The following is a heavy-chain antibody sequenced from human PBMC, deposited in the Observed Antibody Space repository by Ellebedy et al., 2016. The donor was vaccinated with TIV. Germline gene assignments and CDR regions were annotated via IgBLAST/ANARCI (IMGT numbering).Heavy chain of an antibody. CDR1: GFTFSSYA. D-gene: IGHD4-23*01. V-gene: IGHV3-23*01. CDR3: ARDPVGVGPAFDI. Sequence: PGGSLRLSCVASGFTFSSYAMCRVRQAPGKGLEWVSTISDSGGNTHFPDSVKGRFTISRDNSKNTLDLQMNSLRAEDTAVYYCARDPVGVGPAFDIWGQGTMVTVSS. CDR2: ISDSGGNT. J-gene: IGHJ3*02.